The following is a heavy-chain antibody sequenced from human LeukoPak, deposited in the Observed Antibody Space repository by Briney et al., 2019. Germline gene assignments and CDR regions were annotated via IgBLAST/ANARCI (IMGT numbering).Heavy chain of an antibody. CDR1: GFTFSNYA. J-gene: IGHJ4*02. V-gene: IGHV3-23*01. CDR3: ARGCYYERSGYCPFDY. CDR2: ISGSGDNT. D-gene: IGHD3-22*01. Sequence: TGGSLRLSCAASGFTFSNYAMNWVRQAPGQGLEWVSAISGSGDNTYYADSVKGRFTISRDNSKNTLYLQMNSLRADDTAVYYCARGCYYERSGYCPFDYWGPGTLVTVSS.